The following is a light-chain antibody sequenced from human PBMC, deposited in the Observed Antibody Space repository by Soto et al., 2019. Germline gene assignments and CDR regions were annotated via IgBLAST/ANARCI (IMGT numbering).Light chain of an antibody. CDR3: QQSYSTPQT. J-gene: IGKJ1*01. V-gene: IGKV1-39*01. CDR1: QSISSY. Sequence: DIQMTQSPSSLSASVGDRATITCRASQSISSYLNWYQQKPGKAPKLLIYAASSLQSGVPSRFSGSGSGTDFTLTISSLQPEDFATYYCQQSYSTPQTFSQGTKVDIK. CDR2: AAS.